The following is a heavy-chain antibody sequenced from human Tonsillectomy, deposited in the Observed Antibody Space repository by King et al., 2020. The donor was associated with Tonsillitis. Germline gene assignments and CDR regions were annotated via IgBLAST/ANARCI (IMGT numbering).Heavy chain of an antibody. CDR1: GFTFSSYL. Sequence: VQLVESGGGLVQPGGALRLSCAASGFTFSSYLMHWVRQAPGKGLVWVSRINSDGSSTSDANSVKGRVTISRDNAKNTLYLQMNSLRAEDTAVYYCARVAVAGDSPFLDYWGQGTLVTVSS. V-gene: IGHV3-74*01. CDR3: ARVAVAGDSPFLDY. J-gene: IGHJ4*02. D-gene: IGHD6-19*01. CDR2: INSDGSST.